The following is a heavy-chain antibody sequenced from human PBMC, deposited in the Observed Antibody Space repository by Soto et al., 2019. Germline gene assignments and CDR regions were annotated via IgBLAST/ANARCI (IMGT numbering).Heavy chain of an antibody. Sequence: GGSLRLSCTASGFTFGDYAMTWFRQAPGKGLEWVSFIRSKPYGWTTLYAASVKGRFTISRDDSKSIAYLQMNSLRAEDTAVYYCARVRENWNYFYWFDPWGQGTLVTVSS. CDR2: IRSKPYGWTT. V-gene: IGHV3-49*03. CDR1: GFTFGDYA. D-gene: IGHD1-7*01. CDR3: ARVRENWNYFYWFDP. J-gene: IGHJ5*02.